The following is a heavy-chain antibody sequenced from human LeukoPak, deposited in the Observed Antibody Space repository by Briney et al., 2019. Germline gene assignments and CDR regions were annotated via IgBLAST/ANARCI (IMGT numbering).Heavy chain of an antibody. Sequence: SVKVACKASGFTFTSSAMQWVRQARGQRLEWIGWIVVGRGNTDYAQKFQERVTITRDMSTSTVYMEVSSLRSEDTAVYYCATDQSGGYFNDAFDIWGQGTMVTVSS. CDR3: ATDQSGGYFNDAFDI. CDR1: GFTFTSSA. V-gene: IGHV1-58*02. CDR2: IVVGRGNT. J-gene: IGHJ3*02. D-gene: IGHD2-15*01.